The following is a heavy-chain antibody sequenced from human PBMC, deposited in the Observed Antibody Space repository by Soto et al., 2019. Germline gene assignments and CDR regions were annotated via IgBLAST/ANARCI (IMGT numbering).Heavy chain of an antibody. D-gene: IGHD6-13*01. V-gene: IGHV4-30-2*01. CDR1: GGSISIGGYS. CDR2: IYHSGST. Sequence: PSETLSLTCAVSGGSISIGGYSWSWILQPPGKGLGWIGYIYHSGSTYYNPSLKSRVTISVDRSKNQFSLKLSSVTAADTAVYYCARNTWGSSWDYYGMDVWGQGTTVTVSS. J-gene: IGHJ6*02. CDR3: ARNTWGSSWDYYGMDV.